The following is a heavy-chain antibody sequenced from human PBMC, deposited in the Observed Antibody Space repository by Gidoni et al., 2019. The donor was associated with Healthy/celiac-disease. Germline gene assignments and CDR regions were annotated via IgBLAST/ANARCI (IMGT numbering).Heavy chain of an antibody. Sequence: EVQLLESGGGLVQPGGSLRLSCATTGFTFSSYAMSWARQAPGKGLEWVSAISGSGGSTYYADYVKGRCTISIDNSKNTLYLQMNSLRAEDTAVYYCAKVPPRGGNWFDPWGQGTLVTVSS. CDR2: ISGSGGST. CDR1: GFTFSSYA. J-gene: IGHJ5*02. CDR3: AKVPPRGGNWFDP. D-gene: IGHD3-16*01. V-gene: IGHV3-23*01.